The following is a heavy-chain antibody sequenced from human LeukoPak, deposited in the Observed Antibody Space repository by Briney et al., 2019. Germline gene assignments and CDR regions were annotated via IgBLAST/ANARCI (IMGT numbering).Heavy chain of an antibody. CDR1: GYTFTSYG. Sequence: ASVKVSCKASGYTFTSYGISWVRQAPGQGLEWMGWISAYNGNTNYAQKLQGRVTMTTDTSTSTAYMELRSLRSDDTAVYYCARGGGPYMVRGVNPPDYWGQGTLVTVSS. J-gene: IGHJ4*02. CDR2: ISAYNGNT. D-gene: IGHD3-10*01. CDR3: ARGGGPYMVRGVNPPDY. V-gene: IGHV1-18*01.